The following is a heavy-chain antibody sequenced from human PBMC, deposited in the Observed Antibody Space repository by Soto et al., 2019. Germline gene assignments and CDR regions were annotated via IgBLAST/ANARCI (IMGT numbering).Heavy chain of an antibody. CDR2: IIPIFGTA. V-gene: IGHV1-69*13. CDR1: GGTFSSYA. J-gene: IGHJ6*02. D-gene: IGHD3-10*01. Sequence: SVKVSCKASGGTFSSYAISWVRQAPGQGLEWMGGIIPIFGTANYAQKFQGRVTITADESTSTAYMELSSLRSEDTAVYYCAGTNYGTTPQSRGTMSADTSKDRFSMKLSTVTTADTAVYYCAARHYDFWSGYDPHRLLDYYYGMDVWGQGTTVTVSS. CDR3: AGTNYGTTPQSRGTMSADTSKDRFSMKLSTVTTADTAVYYCAARHYDFWSGYDPHRLLDYYYGMDV.